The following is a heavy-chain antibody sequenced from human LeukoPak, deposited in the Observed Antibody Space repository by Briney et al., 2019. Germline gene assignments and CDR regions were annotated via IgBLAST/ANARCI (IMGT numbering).Heavy chain of an antibody. J-gene: IGHJ1*01. Sequence: PGGSLRLSCAASGFTFSSYAMSWVRQAPGKGLEWVSAISGSGGSTYYADSVKGRFTISRDNSKNTLYLQMNSLRAEDTAVYYCAKDGYYYDSSGYYYPKYFQHWGQGTLVTVSS. CDR2: ISGSGGST. D-gene: IGHD3-22*01. V-gene: IGHV3-23*01. CDR1: GFTFSSYA. CDR3: AKDGYYYDSSGYYYPKYFQH.